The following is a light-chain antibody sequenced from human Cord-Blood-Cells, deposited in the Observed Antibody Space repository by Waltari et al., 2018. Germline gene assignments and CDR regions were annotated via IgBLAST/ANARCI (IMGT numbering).Light chain of an antibody. Sequence: QYALTQPASVSGSPGPSITISCTGTISDVGGYNYVSWYQQHPGKAPKLMIYEVSNRPSGVSNRFSGSKSGNTASLTISGLQAEDEADYYCSSYTSSSPYVFGTGTKVTVL. CDR1: ISDVGGYNY. CDR2: EVS. CDR3: SSYTSSSPYV. V-gene: IGLV2-14*01. J-gene: IGLJ1*01.